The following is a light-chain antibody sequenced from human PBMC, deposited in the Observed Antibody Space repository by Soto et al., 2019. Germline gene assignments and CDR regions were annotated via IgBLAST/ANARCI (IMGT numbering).Light chain of an antibody. CDR1: QSISSW. CDR3: QQYNSYSPIT. J-gene: IGKJ1*01. Sequence: DIQMTQSPSTLSASVGDRVTITCRASQSISSWLAWYQQKPGKAPKLLIYKASSLESGVPSRFSGSGSGTEITLTIRSLQPDDFETYYCQQYNSYSPITFGQGTKVEIK. CDR2: KAS. V-gene: IGKV1-5*03.